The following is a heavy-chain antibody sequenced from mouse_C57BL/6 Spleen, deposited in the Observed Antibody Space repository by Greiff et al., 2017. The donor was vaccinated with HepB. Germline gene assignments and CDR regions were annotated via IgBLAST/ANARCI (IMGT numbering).Heavy chain of an antibody. D-gene: IGHD1-1*01. J-gene: IGHJ2*01. CDR3: ARVITTVVAGDFDY. Sequence: EVKLMESGGGLVKPGGSLKLSCAASGFTFSSYAMSWVRQTPEKRLEWVATISDGGSYTYYPDNVKGRFTISRDNAKNNLYLQMSHLKSEDTAMYYCARVITTVVAGDFDYWGQGTTLTVSS. V-gene: IGHV5-4*03. CDR2: ISDGGSYT. CDR1: GFTFSSYA.